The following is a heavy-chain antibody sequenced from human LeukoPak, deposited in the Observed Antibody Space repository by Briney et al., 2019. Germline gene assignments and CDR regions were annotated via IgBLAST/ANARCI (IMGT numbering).Heavy chain of an antibody. V-gene: IGHV3-66*02. J-gene: IGHJ5*02. CDR3: ASGITGTNNWFDP. D-gene: IGHD1-20*01. CDR2: IYSGGTT. Sequence: GGSLRLSCAASGFSVSGNYMSWVRQAPGKGLEWVSVIYSGGTTYYADSVKGRFTISRDNSKNTLYLQMNSLRAEDTALYYCASGITGTNNWFDPWGQGTLVTVSS. CDR1: GFSVSGNY.